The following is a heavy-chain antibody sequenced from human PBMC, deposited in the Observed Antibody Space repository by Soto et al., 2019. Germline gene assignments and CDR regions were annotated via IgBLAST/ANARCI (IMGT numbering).Heavy chain of an antibody. CDR1: GYTFTSYG. J-gene: IGHJ4*02. V-gene: IGHV1-18*01. Sequence: QVHLVQSGAEMKKPGASVKVSCKASGYTFTSYGITWVRQAPGQGLEWMGWISAHNGNTDYAQKLQGRVIVTRDTASSTAYMELRGLISDDTAVYDWARGRYGDYWGQGALVTVSS. CDR2: ISAHNGNT. CDR3: ARGRYGDY. D-gene: IGHD1-1*01.